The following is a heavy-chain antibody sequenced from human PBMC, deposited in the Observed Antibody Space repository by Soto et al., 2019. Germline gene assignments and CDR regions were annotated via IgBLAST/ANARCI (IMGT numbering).Heavy chain of an antibody. Sequence: GGSLRLSCVGTGLNFDDFAMHWVRQAPGKGLEWVSGITWNSRVLAYADSVKGRFTISRDNARNSLYLQMDSLRGEDTALYYCAKGRYDFWSPYYFDSWGQGTLVTVSS. CDR3: AKGRYDFWSPYYFDS. CDR2: ITWNSRVL. CDR1: GLNFDDFA. J-gene: IGHJ4*02. V-gene: IGHV3-9*01. D-gene: IGHD3-3*01.